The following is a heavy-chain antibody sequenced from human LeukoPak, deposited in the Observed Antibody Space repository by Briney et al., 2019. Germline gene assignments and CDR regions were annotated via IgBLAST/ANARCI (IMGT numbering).Heavy chain of an antibody. Sequence: SETLSLTCTVSGGSISSSSYYWGWIRQPPGKGLEWIGSIYYSGSTYYNPSLKSRVTISVDTSKNQFSLKLSSVTAADTAVYYCARDGMSDGMDVWGQGTTVTVSS. D-gene: IGHD1-26*01. V-gene: IGHV4-39*07. CDR3: ARDGMSDGMDV. CDR1: GGSISSSSYY. CDR2: IYYSGST. J-gene: IGHJ6*02.